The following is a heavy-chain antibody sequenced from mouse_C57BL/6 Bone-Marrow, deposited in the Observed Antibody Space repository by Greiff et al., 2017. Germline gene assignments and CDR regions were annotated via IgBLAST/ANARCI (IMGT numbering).Heavy chain of an antibody. D-gene: IGHD1-1*01. CDR1: GYAFSSYW. CDR2: IYPGDGDT. Sequence: VQGVESGAELVKPGASVKISCKASGYAFSSYWMNWVKQRPGKGLEWIGQIYPGDGDTNYNGKFKGKATLTADKSSSTAYMPLSSLTSEDSAVYFCARGRITHLWGQGTTLTVSS. CDR3: ARGRITHL. V-gene: IGHV1-80*01. J-gene: IGHJ2*01.